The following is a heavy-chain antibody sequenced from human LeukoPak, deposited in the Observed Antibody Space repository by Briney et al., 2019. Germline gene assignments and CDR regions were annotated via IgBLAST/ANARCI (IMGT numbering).Heavy chain of an antibody. CDR2: ISSSSSTI. CDR1: GFSFSSNS. CDR3: ARAGFTFSDYFGSFFDY. D-gene: IGHD3-10*01. J-gene: IGHJ4*02. Sequence: GGSLRLSCAASGFSFSSNSMNWVRQAPGKGLEWVSYISSSSSTIYYVDSVKGRFTISRDNAKNSLYLQMNSLRAEDTAVYYCARAGFTFSDYFGSFFDYWGQGTLVTVSP. V-gene: IGHV3-48*01.